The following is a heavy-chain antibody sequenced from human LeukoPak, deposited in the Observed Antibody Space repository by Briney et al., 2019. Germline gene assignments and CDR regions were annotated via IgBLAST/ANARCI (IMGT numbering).Heavy chain of an antibody. J-gene: IGHJ4*02. CDR2: INPADSDT. D-gene: IGHD1-26*01. CDR3: ARQGGSYVSLDY. Sequence: PGESLKISCKGSGYSFTSYWIAWVRQMPGKGLEWTGIINPADSDTRYSLSFQGQVTMSADKSISTAYLQWSSLKASDTAMYYCARQGGSYVSLDYWGQGTLVTVSS. CDR1: GYSFTSYW. V-gene: IGHV5-51*01.